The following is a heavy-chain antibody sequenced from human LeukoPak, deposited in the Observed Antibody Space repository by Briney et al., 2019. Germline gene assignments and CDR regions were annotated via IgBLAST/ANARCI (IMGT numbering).Heavy chain of an antibody. D-gene: IGHD2-2*01. CDR2: VYPGDSDT. CDR1: GYSFTNYW. CDR3: ARHGEVGSTFCPLDY. J-gene: IGHJ4*02. Sequence: GESLKISCKGSGYSFTNYWIGWVRQMPGKGLEWMGIVYPGDSDTRYSPSFQGQVTISADKSISTAYLQWTSLKASDTAIYYCARHGEVGSTFCPLDYWGQGTQVTVSS. V-gene: IGHV5-51*01.